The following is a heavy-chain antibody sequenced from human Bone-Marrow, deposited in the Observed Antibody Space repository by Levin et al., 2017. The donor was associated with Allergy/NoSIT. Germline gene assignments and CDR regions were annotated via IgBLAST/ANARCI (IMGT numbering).Heavy chain of an antibody. CDR3: ATVQGYSLREGGY. V-gene: IGHV1-18*01. CDR2: ISAYNGNT. J-gene: IGHJ4*02. Sequence: ASVKVSCKTSGYTFITYGISWVRQAPGQGLEWMGWISAYNGNTKFAQRFQGRVTLTTETSTKTAHMELRSLRSDDTAVYYCATVQGYSLREGGYWGQGTLVTVSS. CDR1: GYTFITYG. D-gene: IGHD3-10*02.